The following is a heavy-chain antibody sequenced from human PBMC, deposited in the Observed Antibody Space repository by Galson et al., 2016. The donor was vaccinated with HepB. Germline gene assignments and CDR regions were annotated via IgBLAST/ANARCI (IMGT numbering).Heavy chain of an antibody. D-gene: IGHD1-1*01. J-gene: IGHJ1*01. V-gene: IGHV3-7*01. CDR2: IKEDGSAL. CDR1: GFSFSSYW. CDR3: VTERRYTSWCH. Sequence: YLRLSCAASGFSFSSYWMTWVRQAPGKGPEWVAHIKEDGSALYYMESVRGRFTISRDNAKSSLYLQMNSLRAEDTAVYSCVTERRYTSWCHWGQGTLVTVS.